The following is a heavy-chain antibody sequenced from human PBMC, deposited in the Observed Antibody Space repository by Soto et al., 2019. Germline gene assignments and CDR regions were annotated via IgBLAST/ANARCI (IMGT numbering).Heavy chain of an antibody. CDR3: ATNNRASYHFDY. J-gene: IGHJ4*02. Sequence: QVQLVQSGAEVKKPGSSVKVSCKAFGGTFSSYAISWVRQAPGQGLEWMGGIIPLFGTTNYAPKFQGRVAITAVERARTAYMDLSSLKSEDTAVYYCATNNRASYHFDYWGQGTLVTVSS. D-gene: IGHD3-16*02. CDR1: GGTFSSYA. V-gene: IGHV1-69*01. CDR2: IIPLFGTT.